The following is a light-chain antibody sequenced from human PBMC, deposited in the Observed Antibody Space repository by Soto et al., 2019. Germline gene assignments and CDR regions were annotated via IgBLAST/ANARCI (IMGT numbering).Light chain of an antibody. Sequence: QLVLTQPPSASGAPGQRVTISCSGSASNIGRDPVNWYQQVPGTAPKLLIYENNHRPSGVPDRFSGSKSGTSASLVISGLQSEDEAEYFCAGWDGSLKGFVFGTGTQLTVL. CDR3: AGWDGSLKGFV. CDR1: ASNIGRDP. J-gene: IGLJ1*01. V-gene: IGLV1-44*01. CDR2: ENN.